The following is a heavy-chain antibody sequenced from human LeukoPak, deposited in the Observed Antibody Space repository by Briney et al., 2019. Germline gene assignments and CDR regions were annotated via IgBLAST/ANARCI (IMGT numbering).Heavy chain of an antibody. J-gene: IGHJ3*01. CDR1: GFVFTDYA. Sequence: PGGSLRLSCTASGFVFTDYAMNWVRQSPGKGLEWVSHIGGGGVDTYYADSVKGRFTISRDNSKNTLYLQMNSLRAEDTAVYYCAKEMATIRAFDFWGQGTMVTVSS. CDR3: AKEMATIRAFDF. D-gene: IGHD5-24*01. CDR2: IGGGGVDT. V-gene: IGHV3-23*01.